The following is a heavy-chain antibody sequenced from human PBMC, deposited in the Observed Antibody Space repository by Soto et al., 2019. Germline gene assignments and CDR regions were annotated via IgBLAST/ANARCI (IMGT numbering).Heavy chain of an antibody. D-gene: IGHD6-19*01. V-gene: IGHV1-2*02. Sequence: ASVKVSCKASGYTFTGYYMHWVRQAPGQGLEWMGWINPNSGGTNYAQKFQGRVTMTRDTSISTAYMELSRLRSDDTAVYYCARDYSSGWRQGVRWFDPWGQGTLVTVSS. CDR3: ARDYSSGWRQGVRWFDP. CDR2: INPNSGGT. CDR1: GYTFTGYY. J-gene: IGHJ5*02.